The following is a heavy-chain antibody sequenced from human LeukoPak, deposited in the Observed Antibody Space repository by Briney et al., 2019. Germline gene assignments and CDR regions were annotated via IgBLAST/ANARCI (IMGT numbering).Heavy chain of an antibody. J-gene: IGHJ4*02. CDR3: ERGSHSSSVLEY. Sequence: SGSLSLTCAVSVYSISSGFYWGWIRQPPGKGLEWIGSIYHSGSTYYTPSLKSRVTISVETSKNQFTLKLSSVTAADTAVYYCERGSHSSSVLEYWGQGTLVTVSS. D-gene: IGHD6-13*01. V-gene: IGHV4-38-2*01. CDR2: IYHSGST. CDR1: VYSISSGFY.